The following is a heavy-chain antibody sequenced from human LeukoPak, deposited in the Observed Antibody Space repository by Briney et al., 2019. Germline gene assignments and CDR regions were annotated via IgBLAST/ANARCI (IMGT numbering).Heavy chain of an antibody. J-gene: IGHJ4*02. Sequence: SETLSLTCTVSGVSISSGGYYWSWIRQHPGKGLEWIGYIYYSGSTYYNRSLKSRVTISVDTSKNQFPLKLSSVTAADTAVYYCARLYYDILTGHGSYFDYWGQGTLVTVSS. V-gene: IGHV4-31*03. CDR2: IYYSGST. CDR3: ARLYYDILTGHGSYFDY. D-gene: IGHD3-9*01. CDR1: GVSISSGGYY.